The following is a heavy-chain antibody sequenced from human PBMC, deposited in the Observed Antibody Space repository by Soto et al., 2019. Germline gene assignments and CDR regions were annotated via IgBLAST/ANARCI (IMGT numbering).Heavy chain of an antibody. V-gene: IGHV6-1*01. Sequence: QVQLQQSGPGLVKPSQTLSLTCAISGDSVSNNSAVWNWIRQSPSRGLEWLGRTYYRSKWYNDYAVSVXXRXTXXPDTSKNQFSLQLNSVTPEDTAVYYCARGFRGFDPWGQGTLVTVSS. CDR2: TYYRSKWYN. CDR1: GDSVSNNSAV. CDR3: ARGFRGFDP. J-gene: IGHJ5*02. D-gene: IGHD3-10*01.